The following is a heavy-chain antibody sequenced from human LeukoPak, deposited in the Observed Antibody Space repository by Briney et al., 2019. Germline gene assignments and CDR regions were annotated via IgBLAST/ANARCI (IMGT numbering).Heavy chain of an antibody. D-gene: IGHD6-13*01. CDR3: ARADVPAGTGFMDV. Sequence: GGSLRLSCAASGFTFSIYWMSWVRQAPGKGLEWVANIKQYGSEKYYVDSVKGRLTISRDNAKNSLYLQMNSLRVEDTAVYYCARADVPAGTGFMDVWGQGTTVTVSS. V-gene: IGHV3-7*04. CDR2: IKQYGSEK. CDR1: GFTFSIYW. J-gene: IGHJ6*02.